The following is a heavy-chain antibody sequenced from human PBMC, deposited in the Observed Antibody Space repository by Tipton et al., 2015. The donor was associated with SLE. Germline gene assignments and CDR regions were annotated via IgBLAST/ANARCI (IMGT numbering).Heavy chain of an antibody. CDR1: EFTLSNYI. CDR2: IRYDGSNK. J-gene: IGHJ4*02. CDR3: AKGGLTRGSFDY. D-gene: IGHD3-10*01. V-gene: IGHV3-30*02. Sequence: GSLRLSCVDSEFTLSNYIVHWVRQAPGKGLEWVAFIRYDGSNKYYADSVKGRFTISRDNSKNTLDLQMNSLRAEDTAVYYCAKGGLTRGSFDYWGPGILVTVSS.